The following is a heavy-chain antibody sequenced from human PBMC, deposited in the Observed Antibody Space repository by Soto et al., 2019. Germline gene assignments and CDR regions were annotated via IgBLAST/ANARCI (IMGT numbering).Heavy chain of an antibody. V-gene: IGHV1-18*01. CDR1: GYAFTSYG. D-gene: IGHD2-2*01. J-gene: IGHJ6*03. CDR3: ARVRSSTDDIVVVPAAIYSYYYXDV. CDR2: ISAYNGNT. Sequence: ASVKVSCKASGYAFTSYGISWVRQAPGQGLEWMGWISAYNGNTNYAQKLQGRVTMTTDTSTSTAYMELRSLRSDDTAVYYCARVRSSTDDIVVVPAAIYSYYYXDVWGKGTTVTVSS.